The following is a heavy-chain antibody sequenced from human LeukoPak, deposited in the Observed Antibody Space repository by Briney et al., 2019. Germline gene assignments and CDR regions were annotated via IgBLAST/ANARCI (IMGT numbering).Heavy chain of an antibody. CDR2: MSEDGNEI. D-gene: IGHD2-2*01. J-gene: IGHJ4*02. Sequence: PGGSLRLSCAASGFTFSSYAMSWVRQAPGKGLEWVAKMSEDGNEIFYVDSVKGRFTISRDNTKKSLYLQFARPRGCGSARCNNFDYWGQGTLVTVSS. CDR3: FDY. V-gene: IGHV3-7*01. CDR1: GFTFSSYA.